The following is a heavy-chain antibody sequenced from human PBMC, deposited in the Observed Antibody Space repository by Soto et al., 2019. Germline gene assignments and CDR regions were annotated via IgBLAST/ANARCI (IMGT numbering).Heavy chain of an antibody. CDR2: VFSSGTT. CDR1: GGSISNYY. J-gene: IGHJ4*02. Sequence: QVQLQESGPGLVKPSETLSLTCTVSGGSISNYYWSWIRQPAGKGLEWIGRVFSSGTTYYNPSLKSRISMSVDTSKNQFSLKLRSVTAADTAVYYCARDPDVWDGLLDYWGQGTLVTVSS. D-gene: IGHD1-26*01. CDR3: ARDPDVWDGLLDY. V-gene: IGHV4-4*07.